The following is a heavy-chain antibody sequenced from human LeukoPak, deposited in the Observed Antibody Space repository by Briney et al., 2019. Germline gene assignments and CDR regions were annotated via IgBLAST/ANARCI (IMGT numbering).Heavy chain of an antibody. Sequence: GGSLRLSCAASGFTFSSYAMSWVRQAPGKGLEWVSGIDGSGGSTYYADSVRGRFTISRDNSKNTVYLQMNSLRAEDTAVYYCVKEWGSHGYPLFDYWGQGTLVTVSS. CDR3: VKEWGSHGYPLFDY. D-gene: IGHD5-18*01. CDR1: GFTFSSYA. CDR2: IDGSGGST. J-gene: IGHJ4*02. V-gene: IGHV3-23*01.